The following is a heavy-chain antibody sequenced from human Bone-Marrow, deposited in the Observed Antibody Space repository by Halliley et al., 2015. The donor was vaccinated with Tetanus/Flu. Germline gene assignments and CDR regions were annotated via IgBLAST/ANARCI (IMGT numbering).Heavy chain of an antibody. J-gene: IGHJ4*02. CDR3: AKDPGYDFWSCYIDF. V-gene: IGHV3-30*18. D-gene: IGHD3-3*01. Sequence: ISYHARDKFYVDSVKGRFTISRDNSKNTLYLEMNNLRADDTAVYYCAKDPGYDFWSCYIDFWGQGTLVTVSS. CDR2: ISYHARDK.